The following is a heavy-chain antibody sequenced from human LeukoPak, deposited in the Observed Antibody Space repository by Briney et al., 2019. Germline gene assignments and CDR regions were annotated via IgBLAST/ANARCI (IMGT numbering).Heavy chain of an antibody. Sequence: SETLSLTCTVSGGSISSYYWSWIRQPPGKGLEWIGYIYYSGSTNYNPSLKSRVTISVDTSKNQFSLKLSSVTAADTAVYYCAREKNYGDPYYFDYWGQGTLVTVSS. CDR3: AREKNYGDPYYFDY. D-gene: IGHD4-17*01. CDR1: GGSISSYY. CDR2: IYYSGST. V-gene: IGHV4-59*01. J-gene: IGHJ4*02.